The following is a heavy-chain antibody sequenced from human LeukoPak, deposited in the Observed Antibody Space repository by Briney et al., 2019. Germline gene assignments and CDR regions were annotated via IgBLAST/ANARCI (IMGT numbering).Heavy chain of an antibody. V-gene: IGHV4-59*08. D-gene: IGHD3-22*01. CDR2: IYYSGST. J-gene: IGHJ4*02. CDR1: GGSLSSNY. Sequence: SETLSLTCSVSGGSLSSNYWSWFRQPPGKGLEWIGYIYYSGSTTYNPSLKSRVTISVDTSKTQFSLKLTSVTAADTAVYYCAKYRSTSGYVDSWGQGTLVTVSS. CDR3: AKYRSTSGYVDS.